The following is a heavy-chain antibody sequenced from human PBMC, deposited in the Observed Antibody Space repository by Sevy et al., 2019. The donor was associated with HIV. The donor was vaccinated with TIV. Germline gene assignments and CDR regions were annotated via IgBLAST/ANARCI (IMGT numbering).Heavy chain of an antibody. V-gene: IGHV3-30*04. D-gene: IGHD6-19*01. CDR3: AREGGYTSAWSPGNH. CDR1: GFTFNTHA. Sequence: GGSLRLSCAASGFTFNTHAMHWVRQAPGKGLEWVALISYDGIIKYYADSVKGRLTISRDNSKNTLSLQMNSLRVEDPSVYYCAREGGYTSAWSPGNHWGQGTLVTVSS. J-gene: IGHJ4*02. CDR2: ISYDGIIK.